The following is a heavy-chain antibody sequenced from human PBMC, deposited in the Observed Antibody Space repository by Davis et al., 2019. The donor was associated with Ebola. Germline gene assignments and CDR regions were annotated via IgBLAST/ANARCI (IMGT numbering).Heavy chain of an antibody. J-gene: IGHJ4*02. CDR2: LNPRTGST. V-gene: IGHV1-8*01. Sequence: ASVKVSCKASGYTFTSYDINWVRQATGQGLEWMGWLNPRTGSTVYAQKFQGRVTMTRSTSINTAYMELSSLRSEDSAVYYCARELKRAKQGSFFDFWGQGTLVTVSS. CDR3: ARELKRAKQGSFFDF. D-gene: IGHD5-24*01. CDR1: GYTFTSYD.